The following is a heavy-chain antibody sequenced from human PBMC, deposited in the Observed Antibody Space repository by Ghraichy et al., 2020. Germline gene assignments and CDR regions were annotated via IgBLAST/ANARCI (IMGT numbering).Heavy chain of an antibody. CDR1: GGSIRSYY. J-gene: IGHJ4*02. V-gene: IGHV4-4*07. CDR2: IYTSGST. Sequence: SETLSLTCTVSGGSIRSYYWSWIRQPAGKGLEWIGLIYTSGSTNYSPSLQSRVAMSVDTSTNQLSLKLSSVTAADTAVYYCARDFYASGSYRYFDYWGQGTLVTVSS. D-gene: IGHD3-10*01. CDR3: ARDFYASGSYRYFDY.